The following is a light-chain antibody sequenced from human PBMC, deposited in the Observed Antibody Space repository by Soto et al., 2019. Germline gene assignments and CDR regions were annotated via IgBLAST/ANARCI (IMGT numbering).Light chain of an antibody. CDR3: SSYAGSNNLV. J-gene: IGLJ2*01. Sequence: QSVLTQPPSASGSLGQSVTISCTGTSSDVGGYNYVSWYQHHPGKAPKLMIYEVSKRPSGVPDRFSGSKSGHTASLTVSGLQAEDEADYYCSSYAGSNNLVFGGGTKVTVL. CDR2: EVS. V-gene: IGLV2-8*01. CDR1: SSDVGGYNY.